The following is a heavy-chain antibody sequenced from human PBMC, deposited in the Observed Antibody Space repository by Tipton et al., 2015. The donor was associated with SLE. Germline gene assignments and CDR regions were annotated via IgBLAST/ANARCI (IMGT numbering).Heavy chain of an antibody. CDR1: GGSIRSSSDY. D-gene: IGHD2/OR15-2a*01. CDR3: ARDTGFLCHDY. CDR2: MYYSGST. J-gene: IGHJ4*01. V-gene: IGHV4-39*07. Sequence: PGLVKPSETLSLNCSVSGGSIRSSSDYWGWIRQPPGKGLEWIGSMYYSGSTYYNPSLKSRVTISVDTSKNQFSLKLTSVTAADTAVYYCARDTGFLCHDYWGHGTLVTVSS.